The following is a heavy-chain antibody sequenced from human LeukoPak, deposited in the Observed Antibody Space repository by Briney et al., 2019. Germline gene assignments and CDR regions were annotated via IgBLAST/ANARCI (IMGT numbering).Heavy chain of an antibody. J-gene: IGHJ4*02. Sequence: RASVKVSCKASGGTFSSYSISWVQQAPGQPIEWMGGIIPILGPANYAQKFQGRVTITTDESTSTAYLELSSLRSEDTAVYYCARARGRYDSSGYYLNYWGQGTLVTVSS. CDR3: ARARGRYDSSGYYLNY. CDR2: IIPILGPA. D-gene: IGHD3-22*01. CDR1: GGTFSSYS. V-gene: IGHV1-69*16.